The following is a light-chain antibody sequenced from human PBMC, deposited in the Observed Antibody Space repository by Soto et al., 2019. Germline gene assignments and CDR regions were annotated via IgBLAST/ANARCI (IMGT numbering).Light chain of an antibody. Sequence: QSVLTQPCSVSGSPGQSVTISCTGTSSNVGGYNYVSWYQQHPGKAPKLMISDVTNRPSGVPDRFSGSKSGNTASLTISGLQPEDEADYYCCSYAGTYIHYVFGSGTKVTVL. CDR2: DVT. CDR3: CSYAGTYIHYV. CDR1: SSNVGGYNY. V-gene: IGLV2-11*01. J-gene: IGLJ1*01.